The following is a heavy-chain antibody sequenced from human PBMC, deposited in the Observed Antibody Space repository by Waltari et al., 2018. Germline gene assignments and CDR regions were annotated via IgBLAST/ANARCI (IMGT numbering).Heavy chain of an antibody. CDR2: INHSGST. J-gene: IGHJ4*02. CDR3: ATSIAAAGTAVDY. V-gene: IGHV4-34*01. D-gene: IGHD6-13*01. Sequence: QVQLQQWGAGLLQPSEPLSLTCAVYGGSFSGYYWRWIRQPPGKGLEWIGEINHSGSTKYNPSLKSRVTISVETAKNQFSLKLSSVTAADTAVDDCATSIAAAGTAVDYWGQGTLVTVSS. CDR1: GGSFSGYY.